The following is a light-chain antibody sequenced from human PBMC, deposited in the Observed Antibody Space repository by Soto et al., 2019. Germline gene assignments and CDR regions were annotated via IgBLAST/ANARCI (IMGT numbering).Light chain of an antibody. CDR1: QSVSSY. Sequence: EMVLTQSPATLSLSPGERATLSCRASQSVSSYLAWYQQKPGQAPRLLIYDASNRATGIPARFSGSGSGTDFTLTISSLEPEDFAVYYCQQRSSWPLLWTFGGGTKVEIK. V-gene: IGKV3-11*01. J-gene: IGKJ4*01. CDR2: DAS. CDR3: QQRSSWPLLWT.